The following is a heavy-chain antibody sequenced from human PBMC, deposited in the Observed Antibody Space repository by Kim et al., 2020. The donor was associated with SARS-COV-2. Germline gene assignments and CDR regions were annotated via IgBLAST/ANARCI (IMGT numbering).Heavy chain of an antibody. V-gene: IGHV5-51*01. D-gene: IGHD4-17*01. J-gene: IGHJ4*02. CDR3: ARLTLTVPKSFDY. Sequence: YSPSFQGQVTISADKSISTAYLQWSSLKASDTAMYYCARLTLTVPKSFDYWGQGTLVTVSS.